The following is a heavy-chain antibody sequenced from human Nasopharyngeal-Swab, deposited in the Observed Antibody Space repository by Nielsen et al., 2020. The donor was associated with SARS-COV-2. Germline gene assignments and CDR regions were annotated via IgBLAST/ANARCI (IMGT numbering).Heavy chain of an antibody. CDR3: ARDTGAFTFSYANDY. CDR2: FIPSFGIA. D-gene: IGHD5-18*01. CDR1: GDTFSRFA. V-gene: IGHV1-69*04. J-gene: IGHJ4*02. Sequence: SVKVSCKASGDTFSRFAISWVRQAPGQGLEWMGRFIPSFGIANYAPKFQGRVTITADKFMTTSYLEVSSLRSEDTAVYYCARDTGAFTFSYANDYWGQGTLVTVSS.